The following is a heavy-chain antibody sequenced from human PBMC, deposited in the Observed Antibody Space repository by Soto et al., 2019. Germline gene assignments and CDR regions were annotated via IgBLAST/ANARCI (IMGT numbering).Heavy chain of an antibody. J-gene: IGHJ4*02. Sequence: QVQLVQSGAEVKKPGASVKVSCKASGYTFRDYGISWVRQAPGQGLEWMGWISAFNGNTNYTKKFQDRVTVTTDTSTNTAYMELLSLRSDDTAVYYCASDQQWLVPVPLSVDFWGPGTTVIVS. V-gene: IGHV1-18*01. CDR1: GYTFRDYG. CDR2: ISAFNGNT. CDR3: ASDQQWLVPVPLSVDF. D-gene: IGHD6-19*01.